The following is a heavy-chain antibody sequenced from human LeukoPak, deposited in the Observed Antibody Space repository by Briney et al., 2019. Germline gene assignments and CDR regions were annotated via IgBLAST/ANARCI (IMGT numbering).Heavy chain of an antibody. V-gene: IGHV4-4*02. CDR1: SGSISSSNW. CDR3: ARDLISYYYHSRVDAFDI. CDR2: INHSGNT. D-gene: IGHD3-22*01. J-gene: IGHJ3*02. Sequence: SETLSLTCAVSSGSISSSNWWSWVRQPPGKGLEWIGEINHSGNTHYNPPLKSRVTISVDRSDNQFSLKLSSVTAADTAVYYCARDLISYYYHSRVDAFDIWGQGTMVTVSS.